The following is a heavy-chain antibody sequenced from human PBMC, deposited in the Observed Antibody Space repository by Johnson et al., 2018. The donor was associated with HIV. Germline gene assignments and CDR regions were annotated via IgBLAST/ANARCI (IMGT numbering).Heavy chain of an antibody. D-gene: IGHD6-19*01. CDR3: AQKAVAGTFTDAFDI. CDR1: GFTFSSYA. J-gene: IGHJ3*02. CDR2: ISWNSGSI. V-gene: IGHV3-9*01. Sequence: VQLVESGGGVVQPGRSLRLSCAASGFTFSSYAMSWVRQAPGKGLERVSAISWNSGSIGYAESVKGRFTISRDNAKNSLYLQKNSLRAEDTALYYCAQKAVAGTFTDAFDIWGQWTMVTVSS.